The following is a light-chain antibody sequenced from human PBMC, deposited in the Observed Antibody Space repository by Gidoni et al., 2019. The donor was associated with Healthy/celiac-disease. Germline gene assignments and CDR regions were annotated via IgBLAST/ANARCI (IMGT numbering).Light chain of an antibody. CDR1: QSVSSY. CDR3: QQRSNWRWT. Sequence: IVLTQSPATLSLSPGERATLSCRASQSVSSYLAWYQQKPGQAPRLLIYDASNRATGTPARFSGSGSGTDFTLTISSLEPEDFAVYYCQQRSNWRWTFGQXTKVEIK. V-gene: IGKV3-11*01. CDR2: DAS. J-gene: IGKJ1*01.